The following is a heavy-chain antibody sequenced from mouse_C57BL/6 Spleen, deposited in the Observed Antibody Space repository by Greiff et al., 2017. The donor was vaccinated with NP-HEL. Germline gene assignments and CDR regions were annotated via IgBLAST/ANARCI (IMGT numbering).Heavy chain of an antibody. V-gene: IGHV1-61*01. D-gene: IGHD2-4*01. CDR3: AREGYYDYSWFAY. Sequence: QVQLQQPGAELVRPGSSVKLSCKASGYTFTSYWMDWVKQRPGQGLEWIGNIYPSDSETHYNQKFKDKATLTVDKSSSTAYMQLSSLTSEDSAVYDCAREGYYDYSWFAYWGQGTLVTVSA. J-gene: IGHJ3*01. CDR2: IYPSDSET. CDR1: GYTFTSYW.